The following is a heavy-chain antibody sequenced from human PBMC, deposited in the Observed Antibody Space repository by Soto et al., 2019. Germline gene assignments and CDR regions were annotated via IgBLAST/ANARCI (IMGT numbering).Heavy chain of an antibody. CDR3: ARDRERVTVNGGIALGAMEV. CDR1: GFTFNDCW. J-gene: IGHJ6*02. Sequence: GGSLRLSCAASGFTFNDCWMTWVRQAPGKGLEWVANVKADGSATFYADSLKGRFTISRDNAKNSVSLQMDSLRADDTAVYYCARDRERVTVNGGIALGAMEVWGHGTTVTVSS. D-gene: IGHD3-22*01. CDR2: VKADGSAT. V-gene: IGHV3-7*03.